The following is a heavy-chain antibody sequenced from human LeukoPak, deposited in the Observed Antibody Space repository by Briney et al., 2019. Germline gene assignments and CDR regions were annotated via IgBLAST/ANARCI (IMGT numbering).Heavy chain of an antibody. V-gene: IGHV3-7*01. CDR3: GSYNSYDGIG. J-gene: IGHJ4*02. CDR1: GFTFSSYW. CDR2: IQQDGSEK. Sequence: GGCLRLSFAASGFTFSSYWMSWVRQAPGKGLEWGDNIQQDGSEKYYVDSVKGRFTISRDNAKNSLYLQMNSLRAEDTAVYYCGSYNSYDGIGWGQGTLVTVSS. D-gene: IGHD3-10*01.